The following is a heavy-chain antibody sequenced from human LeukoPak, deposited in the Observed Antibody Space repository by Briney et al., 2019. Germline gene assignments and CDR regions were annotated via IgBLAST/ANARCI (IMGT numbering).Heavy chain of an antibody. D-gene: IGHD3-10*01. CDR2: IHYSGST. CDR3: ARDRVVRGTHPDV. V-gene: IGHV4-31*03. Sequence: SQTLSLTCTVSGGSISSGGYYWSWIRLHPGKGLEWIGYIHYSGSTYYNPSLKSRVTISVDTSKNQFSLKLSSVTAADTAVYYCARDRVVRGTHPDVWGKGTTVTVSS. J-gene: IGHJ6*04. CDR1: GGSISSGGYY.